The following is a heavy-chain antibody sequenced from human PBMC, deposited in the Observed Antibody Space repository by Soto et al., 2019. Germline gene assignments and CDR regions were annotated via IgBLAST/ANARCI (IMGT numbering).Heavy chain of an antibody. CDR1: GYTFTSYD. V-gene: IGHV1-8*01. J-gene: IGHJ4*02. Sequence: ASVKVSCKASGYTFTSYDINWVRQAPGQGLEWVGWINPTSEYTAHAQKFQGRVTLTREISTATAYMELSSLTSEDTAVYFRGRQVHPGYSSDWGPGTQVTVSS. D-gene: IGHD2-15*01. CDR2: INPTSEYT. CDR3: GRQVHPGYSSD.